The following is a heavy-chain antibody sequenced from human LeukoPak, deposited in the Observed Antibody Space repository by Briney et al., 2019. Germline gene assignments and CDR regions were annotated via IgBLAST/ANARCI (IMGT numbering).Heavy chain of an antibody. D-gene: IGHD6-13*01. J-gene: IGHJ4*02. Sequence: GGSLRLSCAASGFTFSSYAMSWVRQAPGKGLEWVSAISGSGGSTYYADSVKGRFTISRDNSKNTLYLQMNSLRAGDTAVYYCANSARSSWYGDFDYWGQGTLVTVSS. CDR3: ANSARSSWYGDFDY. CDR1: GFTFSSYA. V-gene: IGHV3-23*01. CDR2: ISGSGGST.